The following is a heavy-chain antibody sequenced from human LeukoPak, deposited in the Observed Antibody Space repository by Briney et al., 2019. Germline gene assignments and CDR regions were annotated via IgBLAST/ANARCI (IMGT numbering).Heavy chain of an antibody. Sequence: GGSLRLSCAASGFTFNSYWMHWVRQAPGKGLVWVSRINSDGSGTSDADFVKGRFTISRDNSKNTLYLQMNSLRAEDTAMYYCARDRLTNDAFDIWGQGTIVTVSS. D-gene: IGHD2-8*01. V-gene: IGHV3-74*01. J-gene: IGHJ3*02. CDR1: GFTFNSYW. CDR3: ARDRLTNDAFDI. CDR2: INSDGSGT.